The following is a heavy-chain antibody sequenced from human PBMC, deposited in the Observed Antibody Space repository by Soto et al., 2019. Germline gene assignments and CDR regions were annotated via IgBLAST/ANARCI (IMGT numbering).Heavy chain of an antibody. Sequence: EVQLVESGGGLIQPGGSLRLSCAASGFTVSSNYMSWVRQAPGKGLEWVSVIYSGGSTYYADSVKGRFTISRDNSKNTLYLQMNSLRAEDTAVYYCARDALYPFIAAAPHYGMDVWGQGTTVTVSS. D-gene: IGHD6-13*01. CDR3: ARDALYPFIAAAPHYGMDV. V-gene: IGHV3-53*01. J-gene: IGHJ6*02. CDR1: GFTVSSNY. CDR2: IYSGGST.